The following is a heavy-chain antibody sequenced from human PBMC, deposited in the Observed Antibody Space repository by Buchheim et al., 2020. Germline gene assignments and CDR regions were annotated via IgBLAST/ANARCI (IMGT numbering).Heavy chain of an antibody. CDR3: AKDQGHYDFWSGYPNYSNNWFDP. Sequence: EVQLLESGGGLVQPGGSLRLSCAASGFTFSSYAMSWVRQAPGKGLEWVSAISGSGGSTYYADSVKGRFTISRDNSKNTLYLQMNSLRAEDTAVYYCAKDQGHYDFWSGYPNYSNNWFDPWGQGTL. D-gene: IGHD3-3*01. CDR1: GFTFSSYA. CDR2: ISGSGGST. J-gene: IGHJ5*02. V-gene: IGHV3-23*01.